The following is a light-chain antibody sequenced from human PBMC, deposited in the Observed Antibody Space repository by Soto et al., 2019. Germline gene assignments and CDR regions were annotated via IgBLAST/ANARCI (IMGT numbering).Light chain of an antibody. J-gene: IGKJ2*01. V-gene: IGKV3D-15*01. CDR3: QQYIDWPET. CDR1: QSVGSN. Sequence: EIVMTQSPATLSVSPGERATLSCRASQSVGSNLAWYQQKPGQAPSLLISGASTRATGIPARFSGSGSGTEFTLTISSLQYEDFAVYYCQQYIDWPETFGQGTKVDIK. CDR2: GAS.